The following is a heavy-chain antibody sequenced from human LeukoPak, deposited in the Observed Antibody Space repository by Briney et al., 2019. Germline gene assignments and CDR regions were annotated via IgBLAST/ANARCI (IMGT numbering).Heavy chain of an antibody. CDR2: ISGDGGST. V-gene: IGHV3-43*02. CDR1: GFTFDDYA. Sequence: GMSLRLSCAASGFTFDDYAMHWVRQAPGKGLEWVSLISGDGGSTYYADSVKGRFTISRDNSKNSLYLQMNSLRTEDTALYYCAATISRGAAADYWGQGTLVTVSS. CDR3: AATISRGAAADY. D-gene: IGHD6-13*01. J-gene: IGHJ4*02.